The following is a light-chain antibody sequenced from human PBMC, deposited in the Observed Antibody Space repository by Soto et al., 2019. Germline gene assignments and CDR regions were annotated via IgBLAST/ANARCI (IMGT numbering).Light chain of an antibody. V-gene: IGKV3-15*01. J-gene: IGKJ5*01. CDR1: QSVSSN. CDR2: GAS. Sequence: EIVMTQSPATLSVSPGERATLSCRASQSVSSNLAWYQQKPGQAPRLLIYGASTRATGIPARFSGSGSGTEFPLTISSLQSEDFAVYYGQQYNNWPITFGQGTRLEIK. CDR3: QQYNNWPIT.